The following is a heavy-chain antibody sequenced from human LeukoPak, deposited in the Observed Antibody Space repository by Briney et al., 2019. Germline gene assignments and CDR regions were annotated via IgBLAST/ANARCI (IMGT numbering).Heavy chain of an antibody. V-gene: IGHV3-74*01. J-gene: IGHJ5*02. CDR1: GFTLSSYW. Sequence: GGSLRLSCAASGFTLSSYWMHWARQTPGKGLVWVSRMSSDESTTNYADSVRGRFTISRDNAKNALYLQMNNLRAEDTAIYFCARGRGPYGWFDPWGQGTLVTVSS. CDR2: MSSDESTT. CDR3: ARGRGPYGWFDP. D-gene: IGHD3-10*01.